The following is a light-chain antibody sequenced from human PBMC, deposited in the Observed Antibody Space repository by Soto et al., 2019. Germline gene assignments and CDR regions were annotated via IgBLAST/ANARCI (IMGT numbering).Light chain of an antibody. CDR2: ETN. J-gene: IGLJ1*01. CDR1: SSSIGSNY. V-gene: IGLV1-51*01. CDR3: GTWDSSLNTDV. Sequence: QSVLTQPPSVSAAPGQKVTISCSGSSSSIGSNYVCWYQQFPGAAPKLVMYETNKRPSGIPDRFSGSKSGTSVTLDITGLQTGDEADYYCGTWDSSLNTDVFGTGTKLTVL.